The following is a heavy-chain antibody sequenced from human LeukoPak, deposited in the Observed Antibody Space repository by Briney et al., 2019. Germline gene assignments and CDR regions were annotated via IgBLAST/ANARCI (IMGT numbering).Heavy chain of an antibody. D-gene: IGHD3-10*01. J-gene: IGHJ4*02. Sequence: GASVKVSCKASGYTFTTYYMHWVRQAPGQGLEWMGIINPSGGTTSYAQKFQDRVTMTRDTSTSTVYMELSSLRSEDTAVYYCARDGYGYYFGSGSSYYFDYWGQGTLVTVSS. CDR1: GYTFTTYY. CDR2: INPSGGTT. V-gene: IGHV1-46*01. CDR3: ARDGYGYYFGSGSSYYFDY.